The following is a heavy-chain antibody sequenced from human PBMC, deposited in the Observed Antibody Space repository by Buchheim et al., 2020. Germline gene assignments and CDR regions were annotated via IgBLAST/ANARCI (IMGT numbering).Heavy chain of an antibody. CDR2: ISSSSSTI. CDR1: GFTFSSYS. D-gene: IGHD5-12*01. Sequence: EVQLVESGGGLVQPGGSLRLSCAASGFTFSSYSMNWVRQAPGKGLEWVSYISSSSSTIYYADSVKGRFTISRDNAKNSLYLQMNSLRAEDTAVYYCARDINGLYDYSFYFDYWGQGTL. J-gene: IGHJ4*02. CDR3: ARDINGLYDYSFYFDY. V-gene: IGHV3-48*01.